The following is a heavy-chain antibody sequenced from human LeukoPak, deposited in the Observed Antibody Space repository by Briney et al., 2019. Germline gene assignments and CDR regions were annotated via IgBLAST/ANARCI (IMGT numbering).Heavy chain of an antibody. D-gene: IGHD6-19*01. CDR2: ISSSSTYI. Sequence: GGSLRLSCAASGFTFSTYSMNWVRQAPGKGLEWVSSISSSSTYIYYADSVKGRFTISRDNAKNSLYLQMNSLRAEDTAVYYCARDLNSGYSSGWYIDYWGQGTLVTVSS. V-gene: IGHV3-21*01. CDR1: GFTFSTYS. J-gene: IGHJ4*02. CDR3: ARDLNSGYSSGWYIDY.